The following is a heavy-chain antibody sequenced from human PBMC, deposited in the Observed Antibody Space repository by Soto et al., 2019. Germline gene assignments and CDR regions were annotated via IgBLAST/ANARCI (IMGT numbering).Heavy chain of an antibody. CDR1: GASINNTSYY. J-gene: IGHJ5*02. V-gene: IGHV4-39*01. D-gene: IGHD6-13*01. CDR3: GRPWGIGLTPPGP. Sequence: PSETLSLTCTVSGASINNTSYYWGWIRQSPGKGLEWIGNIYYSGKTYYSPSLKSRVSISVDASRNQFSLRLSSVTAADTAVYYCGRPWGIGLTPPGPWGQGVLVTVSS. CDR2: IYYSGKT.